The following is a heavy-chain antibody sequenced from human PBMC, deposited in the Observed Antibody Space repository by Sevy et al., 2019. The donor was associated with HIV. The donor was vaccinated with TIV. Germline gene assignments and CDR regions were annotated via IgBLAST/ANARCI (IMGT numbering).Heavy chain of an antibody. J-gene: IGHJ4*02. CDR3: ARDGRCSPHWDIVY. CDR2: ASSDGSYT. Sequence: GGSLRLSCAASGFTFSTYGMHWVRQAPGKGLEWVAVASSDGSYTSYADSVKGRFTISRDNTRNTLYLQINNLRAGDTAVYYCARDGRCSPHWDIVYWGQGILLTVSS. V-gene: IGHV3-30*03. D-gene: IGHD2-15*01. CDR1: GFTFSTYG.